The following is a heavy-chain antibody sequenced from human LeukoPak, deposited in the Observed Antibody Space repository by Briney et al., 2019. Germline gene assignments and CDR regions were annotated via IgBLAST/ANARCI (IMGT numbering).Heavy chain of an antibody. D-gene: IGHD2-21*01. J-gene: IGHJ6*03. V-gene: IGHV4-39*07. CDR3: ARVTAYHNYYMDV. CDR1: GGSISNSIYY. Sequence: SETLSLTCTVSGGSISNSIYYWGWIRQPPGKGLEWIGSIYYSGNTYYYPSLKSRVTISADTSKNQFSLKLSSVTAADTAMYYCARVTAYHNYYMDVWGKGTTVTISS. CDR2: IYYSGNT.